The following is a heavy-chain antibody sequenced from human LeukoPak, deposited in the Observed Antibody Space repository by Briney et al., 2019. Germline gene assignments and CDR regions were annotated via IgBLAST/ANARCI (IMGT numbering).Heavy chain of an antibody. Sequence: GGSLRLSCAASGFIFSSYWMDWIRQAPGKGLVWVSRTNNDGSITTYADSVKGRFTISRDNAKNSLYLQMNSLRAEDTAVYYCASIDSSGPYYFDYWGQGTLVTVSS. V-gene: IGHV3-74*01. J-gene: IGHJ4*02. CDR1: GFIFSSYW. D-gene: IGHD3-22*01. CDR3: ASIDSSGPYYFDY. CDR2: TNNDGSIT.